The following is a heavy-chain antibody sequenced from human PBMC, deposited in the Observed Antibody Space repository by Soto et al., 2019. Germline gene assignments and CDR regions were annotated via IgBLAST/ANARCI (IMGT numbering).Heavy chain of an antibody. Sequence: PGGSLRLSCAASGFTFSRYSMNWVRQAPGKGLEWVSSISSTTNYIYYADFMKGRFTVSRDNAKNSVYLDMNSLSAEDTAVYYCARESEDLTSNFDYWGQGTLVTVSS. V-gene: IGHV3-21*01. J-gene: IGHJ4*02. CDR1: GFTFSRYS. CDR2: ISSTTNYI. CDR3: ARESEDLTSNFDY.